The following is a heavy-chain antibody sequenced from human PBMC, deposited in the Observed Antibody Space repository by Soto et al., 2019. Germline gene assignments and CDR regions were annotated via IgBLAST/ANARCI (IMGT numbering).Heavy chain of an antibody. Sequence: SETLSLTCAAYGGSFSGYYWNWIRQPPGKGLEWIGEIDHSGYTNYNPSLKSRVTISVDTSKNQCSLRLTSVTAADTAVYYCARVRDWFDPWGQGTLVTVSS. CDR1: GGSFSGYY. CDR3: ARVRDWFDP. V-gene: IGHV4-34*01. D-gene: IGHD3-3*01. J-gene: IGHJ5*02. CDR2: IDHSGYT.